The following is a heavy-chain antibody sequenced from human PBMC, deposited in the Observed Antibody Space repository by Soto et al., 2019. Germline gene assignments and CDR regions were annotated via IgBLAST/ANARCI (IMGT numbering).Heavy chain of an antibody. CDR1: GYTFSNYW. V-gene: IGHV3-74*01. CDR3: ARENCGGDCYSEQADAFDI. Sequence: GGSLRLSCAASGYTFSNYWMHWVRQAPGKGLVWVSRVNPDGTITTYADSVKGRFTISRDNAKNSLYLQMNSLRAEDTAVYYCARENCGGDCYSEQADAFDIWGQGTMVTVSS. D-gene: IGHD2-21*02. CDR2: VNPDGTIT. J-gene: IGHJ3*02.